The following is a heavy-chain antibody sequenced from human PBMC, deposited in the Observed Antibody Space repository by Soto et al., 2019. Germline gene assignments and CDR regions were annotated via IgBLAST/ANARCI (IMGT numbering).Heavy chain of an antibody. D-gene: IGHD3-9*01. CDR1: GFTFDDYA. V-gene: IGHV3-9*01. J-gene: IGHJ6*03. Sequence: DVQLVESGGGLVQPGRSLRLSCAASGFTFDDYAMHWVRQAPGKGLEWVSGISWNSGSIGYADSVKGRFTISRDNAKNSLYLQMNSLRAEDTALYYCAKDKAYDILTGYRYMDVWGKGTTVTVSS. CDR2: ISWNSGSI. CDR3: AKDKAYDILTGYRYMDV.